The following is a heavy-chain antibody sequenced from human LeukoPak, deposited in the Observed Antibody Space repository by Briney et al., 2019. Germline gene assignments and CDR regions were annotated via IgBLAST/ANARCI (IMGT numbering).Heavy chain of an antibody. J-gene: IGHJ6*03. CDR2: INHSGST. CDR1: GDSISSSSYY. Sequence: SETLSLTCTVPGDSISSSSYYWGWIRQPPGKGLEWIGEINHSGSTNYNPSLKSRVTISVDTSKNQFSLKLSSVTAADTAVYYCARGVRWLQFGGAYYYYYMDVWGKGTTVTVSS. D-gene: IGHD5-24*01. CDR3: ARGVRWLQFGGAYYYYYMDV. V-gene: IGHV4-39*07.